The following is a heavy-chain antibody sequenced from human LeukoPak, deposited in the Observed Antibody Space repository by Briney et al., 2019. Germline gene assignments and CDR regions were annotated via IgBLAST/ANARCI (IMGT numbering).Heavy chain of an antibody. V-gene: IGHV3-23*01. CDR1: GFSFSSYG. J-gene: IGHJ1*01. D-gene: IGHD2-2*02. Sequence: GVSLRLSCAASGFSFSSYGMSWVRQAPGNELEWVSAISDSGGSTYYADSVKGRFTISRDNSKNTLYLQMNSLRAEDTAVYYCAKDGGYCSSTSCYTLYFHHWGQGTLVTVSS. CDR2: ISDSGGST. CDR3: AKDGGYCSSTSCYTLYFHH.